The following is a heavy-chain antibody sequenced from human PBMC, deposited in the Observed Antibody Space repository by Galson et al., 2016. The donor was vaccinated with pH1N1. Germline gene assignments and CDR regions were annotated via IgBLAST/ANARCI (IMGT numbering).Heavy chain of an antibody. CDR2: IDPSDGTT. V-gene: IGHV1-46*01. CDR1: GYSVTRYY. Sequence: SVKVSCKASGYSVTRYYMHWVRQAPGQGLEWMGIIDPSDGTTTYSQKFQGRITMTRDTPTNPVYMELSSLTSDDTAVYYCARRYYFDYWGQGTLITVSS. CDR3: ARRYYFDY. J-gene: IGHJ4*02.